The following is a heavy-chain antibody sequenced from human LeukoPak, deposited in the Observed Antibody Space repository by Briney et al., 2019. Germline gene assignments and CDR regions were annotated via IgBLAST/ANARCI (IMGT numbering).Heavy chain of an antibody. CDR3: ARAPGETTTFDQ. D-gene: IGHD1-26*01. V-gene: IGHV1-46*01. CDR1: GYSFTSYY. Sequence: ASVKVSCKASGYSFTSYYMHWVRQAPGEGLEWMGIINCSGGSTSYAQKFQDRVTMTRDTSTTTVYMELSSLRSGDTAVYYCARAPGETTTFDQWGQGTLVTVSS. CDR2: INCSGGST. J-gene: IGHJ4*02.